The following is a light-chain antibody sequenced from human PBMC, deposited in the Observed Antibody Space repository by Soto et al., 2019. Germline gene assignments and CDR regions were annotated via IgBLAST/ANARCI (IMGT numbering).Light chain of an antibody. Sequence: EIGLTQSPGTLSLSPGERATLSCRASQSVSSSYLAWYQQKPGQAPRLLIYGASSRATGIPDRFSGSGSATDFTLTISRLEPEDFAVYYCQQYGSSPKTFGQGTKV. CDR1: QSVSSSY. CDR3: QQYGSSPKT. J-gene: IGKJ1*01. V-gene: IGKV3-20*01. CDR2: GAS.